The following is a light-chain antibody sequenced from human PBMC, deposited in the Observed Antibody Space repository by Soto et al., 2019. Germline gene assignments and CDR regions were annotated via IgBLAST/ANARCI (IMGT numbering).Light chain of an antibody. CDR2: TTS. J-gene: IGKJ5*01. V-gene: IGKV3-20*01. Sequence: IVLTQSPGTLSLSPGERGTLSCRASQSVSSSYFAWYQQKPGQAPRLLIYTTSSRATGIPDRFSGSGSGTDFTLTISRLEPEDFAVYYCQYYGSSPITFGQGTRLEIK. CDR3: QYYGSSPIT. CDR1: QSVSSSY.